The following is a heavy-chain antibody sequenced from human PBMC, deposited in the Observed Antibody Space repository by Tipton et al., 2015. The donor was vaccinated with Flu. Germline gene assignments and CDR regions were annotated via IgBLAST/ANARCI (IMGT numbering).Heavy chain of an antibody. CDR2: IYYSGST. D-gene: IGHD2-15*01. CDR1: GGSVSSGSYY. Sequence: TLSLTCTVSGGSVSSGSYYWSWIRQPPGKGLEWIGYIYYSGSTNYNPSLKSRVTISVDTSKNQFSLKLSSVTAADTAVYYCAGLKTLRYCSGGSCIHYYYGMDVWGQGTTVTVSS. V-gene: IGHV4-61*01. J-gene: IGHJ6*02. CDR3: AGLKTLRYCSGGSCIHYYYGMDV.